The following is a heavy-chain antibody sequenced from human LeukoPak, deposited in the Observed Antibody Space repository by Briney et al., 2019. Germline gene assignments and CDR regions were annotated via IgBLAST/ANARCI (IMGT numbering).Heavy chain of an antibody. CDR1: GYTFTSYD. CDR3: VRGRVYIYVCLDV. Sequence: ASVTVSCKASGYTFTSYDIKWVRQAPGQGLEWVGWMNPNSGNTDYAQKFQGRITITRNTSKSTAYMELSSLRSEDTAVYYGVRGRVYIYVCLDVWGKATTVTVSS. V-gene: IGHV1-8*03. CDR2: MNPNSGNT. J-gene: IGHJ6*04. D-gene: IGHD5-18*01.